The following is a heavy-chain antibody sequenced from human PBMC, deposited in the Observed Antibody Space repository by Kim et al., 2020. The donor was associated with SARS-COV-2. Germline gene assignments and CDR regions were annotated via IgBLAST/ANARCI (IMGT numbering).Heavy chain of an antibody. D-gene: IGHD6-19*01. CDR3: ARQSDAWLIES. Sequence: SETLSLTCTVSGDSISSSYYWGWVRQPPGKGLEWIGTIYNSRTTYYNPSLESRVTISVDISKNHFSLRLSSVTAADTAVYYCARQSDAWLIESWGQGTLV. CDR1: GDSISSSYY. V-gene: IGHV4-39*01. J-gene: IGHJ4*02. CDR2: IYNSRTT.